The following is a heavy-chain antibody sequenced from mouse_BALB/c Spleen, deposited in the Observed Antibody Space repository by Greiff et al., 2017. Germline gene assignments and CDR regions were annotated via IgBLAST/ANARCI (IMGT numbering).Heavy chain of an antibody. V-gene: IGHV1-18*01. J-gene: IGHJ3*01. CDR1: GYTFTDYN. CDR3: ARGSHPYSGSSYGAY. CDR2: INPNNGGT. D-gene: IGHD1-1*01. Sequence: VQLQQSGPELVKPGASVKIPCKASGYTFTDYNMDWVKQSHGKSLEWIGDINPNNGGTIYNQKFKGKATLTVDKSSSTAYMELRSLTSEDTAVYYCARGSHPYSGSSYGAYWGQGTLVTVSA.